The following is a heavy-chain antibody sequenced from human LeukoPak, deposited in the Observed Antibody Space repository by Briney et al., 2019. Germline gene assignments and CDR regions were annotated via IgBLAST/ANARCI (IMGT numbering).Heavy chain of an antibody. CDR3: ARQGGGPSFDY. CDR2: IYYSGST. J-gene: IGHJ4*02. V-gene: IGHV4-59*08. Sequence: SETLSLTCTVSGGSISSYYWSWIRQPPGKGLEWIGYIYYSGSTNYNPSLKSRVTISVDTSKNQFSLKLSSVTAADTAVYYCARQGGGPSFDYWGQGTLVTVSS. D-gene: IGHD1-26*01. CDR1: GGSISSYY.